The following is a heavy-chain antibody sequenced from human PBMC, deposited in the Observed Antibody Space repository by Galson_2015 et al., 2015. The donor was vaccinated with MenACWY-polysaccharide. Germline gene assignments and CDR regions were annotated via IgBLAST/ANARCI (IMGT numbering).Heavy chain of an antibody. CDR3: ARDNWVDY. Sequence: SLRLSCAASGFTFSTYWMTWVRQAPGKGLEWVANIKQDGSAEYYVDSVRGRFTISRDNAKNSVYLQMSSLRAEDTAVYYCARDNWVDYWGQGTLVTVSS. CDR1: GFTFSTYW. V-gene: IGHV3-7*01. J-gene: IGHJ5*01. CDR2: IKQDGSAE.